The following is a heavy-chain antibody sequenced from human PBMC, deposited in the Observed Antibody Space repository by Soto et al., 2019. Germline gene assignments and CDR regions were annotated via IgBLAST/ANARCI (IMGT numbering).Heavy chain of an antibody. Sequence: GGSLRLACAASGFTCSSYWMSWVRQAPGKGLEWVANIKQDGSEKYYVDSVKGRFTISRDNAKNSLYLQMNSLRAEDTAVYYCARRQFVYDILPARPDYFDYWGQGTLVTVSS. D-gene: IGHD3-9*01. CDR3: ARRQFVYDILPARPDYFDY. J-gene: IGHJ4*02. V-gene: IGHV3-7*01. CDR1: GFTCSSYW. CDR2: IKQDGSEK.